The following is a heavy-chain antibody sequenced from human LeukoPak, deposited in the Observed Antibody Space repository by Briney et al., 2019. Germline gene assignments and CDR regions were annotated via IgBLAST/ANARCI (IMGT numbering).Heavy chain of an antibody. V-gene: IGHV4-39*02. J-gene: IGHJ4*02. Sequence: SETLSLTCTVSGGSISSSSYYWGWIRQPPGKGLEWIGSIYYSGSTYYNPSLKSRVTISVDTSKNQFSLKLSSVTAADTAVYYCAREYPSGYFDYWGQGTLVTVSS. CDR2: IYYSGST. D-gene: IGHD2-2*02. CDR1: GGSISSSSYY. CDR3: AREYPSGYFDY.